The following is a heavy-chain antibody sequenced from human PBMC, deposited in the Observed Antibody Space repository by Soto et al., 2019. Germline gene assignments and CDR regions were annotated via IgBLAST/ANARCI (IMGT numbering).Heavy chain of an antibody. D-gene: IGHD6-19*01. V-gene: IGHV1-69*13. CDR1: GCTFSSYA. CDR3: ARVNSSGWYYYGMDV. CDR2: IIPIFGTA. Sequence: GASVKVSCKSSGCTFSSYAISWVRQAPGQGLEWMGGIIPIFGTANYAQKFQGRVTITADESTSTAYMELSSLRSEDTAVYYCARVNSSGWYYYGMDVWGQGTTVTVSS. J-gene: IGHJ6*02.